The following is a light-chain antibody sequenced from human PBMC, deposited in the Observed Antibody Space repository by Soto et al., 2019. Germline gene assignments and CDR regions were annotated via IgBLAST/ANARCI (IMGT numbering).Light chain of an antibody. CDR1: QGIGRY. CDR2: DAS. CDR3: QQRSNWPHT. Sequence: EIVLTQSPGTLSLSPGESATLSCRASQGIGRYLAWFQQKPGHAPRLLIYDASTSATGIPARFSGSGSGTDFTLTISSLEPEDFAVYYWQQRSNWPHTFGPGTKVEIK. V-gene: IGKV3-11*01. J-gene: IGKJ3*01.